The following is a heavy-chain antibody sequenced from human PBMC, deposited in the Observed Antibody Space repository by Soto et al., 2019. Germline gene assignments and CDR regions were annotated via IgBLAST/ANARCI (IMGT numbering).Heavy chain of an antibody. CDR2: ISYDSTKT. CDR3: ARTRSAWSDFHYYSLDV. D-gene: IGHD1-26*01. J-gene: IGHJ6*02. Sequence: GGSLRLSCAASGFTFNSYGMHWVRQCPGNGLEWVAFISYDSTKTYYADSVKGRFTISRDNSNSALYVQMNSLTGEDTAVYYCARTRSAWSDFHYYSLDVWGQGTTVTVSS. CDR1: GFTFNSYG. V-gene: IGHV3-30*03.